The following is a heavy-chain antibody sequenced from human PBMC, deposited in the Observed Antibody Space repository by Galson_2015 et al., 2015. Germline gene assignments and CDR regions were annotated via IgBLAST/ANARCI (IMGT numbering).Heavy chain of an antibody. CDR1: GYIFTNYA. CDR2: INAANGQT. Sequence: SVKVSCKASGYIFTNYALHWVRQAPRQRLEWMGWINAANGQTKFSQKFQGRITITRDTSASTAHMELSSLRSEDTAVYYCARVSRAGEGYYYYIDVWGKGTTVAASS. CDR3: ARVSRAGEGYYYYIDV. V-gene: IGHV1-3*01. J-gene: IGHJ6*03. D-gene: IGHD3-10*01.